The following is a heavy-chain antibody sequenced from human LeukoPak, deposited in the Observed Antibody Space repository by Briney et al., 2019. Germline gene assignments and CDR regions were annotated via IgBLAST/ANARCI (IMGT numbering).Heavy chain of an antibody. V-gene: IGHV4-59*12. Sequence: SETLSLTCTVSGGSISSYYWSWIRQPPGKGLEWIGYIYYSGSTNYNPSLKSRVTISVDTSKNQFSLKLSSVTAADTAVYYCARTSEVTYCSSTSCYFDYWGQGTLVTVSS. CDR1: GGSISSYY. CDR3: ARTSEVTYCSSTSCYFDY. CDR2: IYYSGST. D-gene: IGHD2-2*01. J-gene: IGHJ4*02.